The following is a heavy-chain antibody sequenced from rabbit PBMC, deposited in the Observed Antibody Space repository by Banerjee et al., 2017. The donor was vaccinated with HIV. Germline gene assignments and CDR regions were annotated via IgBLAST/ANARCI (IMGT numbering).Heavy chain of an antibody. CDR2: IDAGSSGST. J-gene: IGHJ4*01. CDR1: GFSFSSYY. V-gene: IGHV1S40*01. Sequence: QSLEESGGDLVKPGASLTLTCTASGFSFSSYYMCWVRQAPGKGLDWIGCIDAGSSGSTWYASWAKGRFTITKTSSTTVALQMTSLTAADTATYFCARDLAGVIGWNFGLWGPGTLVTVS. CDR3: ARDLAGVIGWNFGL. D-gene: IGHD4-1*01.